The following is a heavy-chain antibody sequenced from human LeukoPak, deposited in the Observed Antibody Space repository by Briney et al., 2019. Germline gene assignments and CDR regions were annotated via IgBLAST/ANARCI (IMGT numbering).Heavy chain of an antibody. V-gene: IGHV1-2*02. CDR1: GYTFTGYY. CDR2: INPNSGGT. D-gene: IGHD3-3*01. Sequence: ASVKVSCKASGYTFTGYYMHWVRQAPGQGLEWMGWINPNSGGTNYAQKFQGRVTMTRDTSISTAYMELSRLRSGDTAVYYCARDGGITIFGVVIKWFDPWGQGTLVTVSS. CDR3: ARDGGITIFGVVIKWFDP. J-gene: IGHJ5*02.